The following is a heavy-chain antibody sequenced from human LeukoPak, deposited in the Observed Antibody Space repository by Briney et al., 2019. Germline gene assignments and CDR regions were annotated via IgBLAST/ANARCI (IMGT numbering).Heavy chain of an antibody. CDR3: ARAVVAATFGWFDP. CDR1: GGSISSGGYS. V-gene: IGHV4-30-2*01. Sequence: SETLSLTCAVSGGSISSGGYSWSWIRQPPGKGLEWIGYIYHSGSTYYNPSLKSRVTISVDRSKNQFSLKLSSVTAADTAVYYCARAVVAATFGWFDPWGQGTLVTVSS. J-gene: IGHJ5*02. CDR2: IYHSGST. D-gene: IGHD2-15*01.